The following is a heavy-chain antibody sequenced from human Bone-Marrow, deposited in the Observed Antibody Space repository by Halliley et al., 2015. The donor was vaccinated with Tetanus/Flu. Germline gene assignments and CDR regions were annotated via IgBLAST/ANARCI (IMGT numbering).Heavy chain of an antibody. D-gene: IGHD2-8*01. J-gene: IGHJ6*02. V-gene: IGHV1-18*01. CDR2: ITAYTGNT. Sequence: AWITAYTGNTNYAQKFQGRVTMTTDTSTNTAYMELRNLTSDDTAVYYRAREGVDRNFYYYGMDVWGQGTTVTVSS. CDR3: AREGVDRNFYYYGMDV.